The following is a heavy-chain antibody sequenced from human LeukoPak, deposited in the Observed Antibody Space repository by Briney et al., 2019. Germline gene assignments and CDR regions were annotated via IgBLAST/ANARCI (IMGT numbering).Heavy chain of an antibody. D-gene: IGHD2-15*01. CDR3: ARERLLTAYFDY. V-gene: IGHV4-4*07. CDR2: IYTSGST. Sequence: SETLSLTCTVSGGSISSYYWSWIRQPAGKGLEWIGRIYTSGSTNYNPSLKSRVSMSVDTSKNQFSLKLSSVTAADTAVYYCARERLLTAYFDYWGQGTLVTVSS. CDR1: GGSISSYY. J-gene: IGHJ4*02.